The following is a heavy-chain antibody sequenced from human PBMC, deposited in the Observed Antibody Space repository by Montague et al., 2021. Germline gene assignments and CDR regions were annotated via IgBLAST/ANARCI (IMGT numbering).Heavy chain of an antibody. J-gene: IGHJ4*02. V-gene: IGHV3-23*01. CDR1: GFSFSSYA. D-gene: IGHD2-2*01. CDR2: INDRGGET. CDR3: ARRARSLYHFDN. Sequence: SLRLSCTASGFSFSSYAMGWVRQAPGRGLEWVSIINDRGGETHHAGSVEGRFTLSRDNSMSTLYLQMNTLGVEDTAVYYCARRARSLYHFDNWGQGTLVTVSS.